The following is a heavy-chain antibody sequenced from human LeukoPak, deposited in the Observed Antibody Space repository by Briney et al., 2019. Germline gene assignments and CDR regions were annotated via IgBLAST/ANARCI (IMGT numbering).Heavy chain of an antibody. Sequence: GRSLRLSCAASGFTFSSYGMHWVRRAPGKGLEWVAVIWYDGSNKYYADSVKGRFTISRDNSKNTLYLQMNSLRAEDTAVYYCARDPGSGYSYGYVDYWGQGTLVTVSS. J-gene: IGHJ4*02. V-gene: IGHV3-33*01. D-gene: IGHD5-18*01. CDR1: GFTFSSYG. CDR2: IWYDGSNK. CDR3: ARDPGSGYSYGYVDY.